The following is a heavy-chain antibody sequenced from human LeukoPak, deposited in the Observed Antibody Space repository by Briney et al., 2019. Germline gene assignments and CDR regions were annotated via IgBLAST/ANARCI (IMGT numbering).Heavy chain of an antibody. CDR3: AREILVTMIVVDDAFDI. Sequence: ASVKVSCKASGYTFTSYGISWVRQAPGQGLEWMGWISAYNGNTNYAQKLQGRVTMTTDTSTSTAYMELRSLRSDDTAVYYCAREILVTMIVVDDAFDIWGQGTMVTVSS. D-gene: IGHD3-22*01. J-gene: IGHJ3*02. CDR2: ISAYNGNT. V-gene: IGHV1-18*01. CDR1: GYTFTSYG.